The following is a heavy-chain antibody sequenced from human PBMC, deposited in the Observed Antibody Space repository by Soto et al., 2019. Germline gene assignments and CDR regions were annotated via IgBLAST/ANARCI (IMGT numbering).Heavy chain of an antibody. CDR3: ARGGRVVVATIDY. Sequence: SETLSLTCAVYGGSFSGYYWSWIRQPPGKGLEWIGEINHSGSTNYNPSLKSRVTISVDTSKNQFSLKLSSVTAADTAVYYCARGGRVVVATIDYWGQGTLVTVSS. CDR1: GGSFSGYY. CDR2: INHSGST. J-gene: IGHJ4*02. V-gene: IGHV4-34*01. D-gene: IGHD2-15*01.